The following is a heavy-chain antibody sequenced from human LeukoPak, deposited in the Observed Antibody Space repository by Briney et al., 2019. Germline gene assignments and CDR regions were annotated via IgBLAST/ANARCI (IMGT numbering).Heavy chain of an antibody. CDR1: GFIFSDYA. D-gene: IGHD3-22*01. Sequence: GGSLRLSCAASGFIFSDYAMSWVRQAPGKGLEWVSAISDTKRGGTTYYADSVKGRFTISRDTSKNTLYLQMSSLRVEDTAVYYCAKVPNYYDTTTYYGWGQGTLVAVCS. V-gene: IGHV3-23*01. CDR3: AKVPNYYDTTTYYG. J-gene: IGHJ4*02. CDR2: ISDTKRGGTT.